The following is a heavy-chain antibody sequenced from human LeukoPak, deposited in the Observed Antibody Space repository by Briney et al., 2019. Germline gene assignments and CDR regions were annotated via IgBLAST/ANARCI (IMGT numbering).Heavy chain of an antibody. CDR3: ARDYDTSGYYSDV. V-gene: IGHV4-39*07. D-gene: IGHD3-22*01. Sequence: SETLSLTCSVSGGSIRSNSHYWGWIRQPPGKGLEWIGSVFFRGSSHYNPSLKSRVTISVDTSKNQFSLKLTSLTAADTAVYYCARDYDTSGYYSDVWGQGTLVTVSS. CDR1: GGSIRSNSHY. J-gene: IGHJ4*02. CDR2: VFFRGSS.